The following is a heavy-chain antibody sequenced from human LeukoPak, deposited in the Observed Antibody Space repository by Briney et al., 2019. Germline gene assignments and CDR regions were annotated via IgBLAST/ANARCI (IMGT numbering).Heavy chain of an antibody. D-gene: IGHD3-10*01. CDR1: GYSFTNYW. CDR3: ARGPRHGSGSYFSRWEVVGTVMVEYYFDY. V-gene: IGHV5-51*01. Sequence: GESLKISCKGSGYSFTNYWIAWVRQMPGKGLEWMGIIYPGDSDTRYSPSFQGQVTISADKSISTAYLQWSSLKASDTAMCYCARGPRHGSGSYFSRWEVVGTVMVEYYFDYWGQGTLATVSS. CDR2: IYPGDSDT. J-gene: IGHJ4*02.